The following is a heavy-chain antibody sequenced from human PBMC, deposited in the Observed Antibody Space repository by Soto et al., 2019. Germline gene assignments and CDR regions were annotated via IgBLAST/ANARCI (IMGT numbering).Heavy chain of an antibody. CDR3: ARHSSGCFDAFDI. Sequence: GGSLRLSCAASGFTFSDYYMSWIRQAPGRGLEWVAYISSSSSYTNYADSVKGRFTISRDNAKNSLYLQMNSLRAEDTAVYYCARHSSGCFDAFDIWGQGTMVTVSS. J-gene: IGHJ3*02. V-gene: IGHV3-11*06. CDR2: ISSSSSYT. D-gene: IGHD6-19*01. CDR1: GFTFSDYY.